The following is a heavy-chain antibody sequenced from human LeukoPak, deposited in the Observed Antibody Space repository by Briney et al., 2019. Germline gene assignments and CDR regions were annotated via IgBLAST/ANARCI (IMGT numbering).Heavy chain of an antibody. V-gene: IGHV4-39*07. D-gene: IGHD3-10*01. CDR3: ARDVSDYYGSGSYRPIDAFDI. Sequence: SETLSLTCTVSGGSISISSYYWGWIRQPPGKGLEWIGEINHSGSPNYNPSLKSRVTISIDTSKNQFSLKLSPVTAADTAVYDCARDVSDYYGSGSYRPIDAFDIWGQGTMVTVSS. CDR1: GGSISISSYY. CDR2: INHSGSP. J-gene: IGHJ3*02.